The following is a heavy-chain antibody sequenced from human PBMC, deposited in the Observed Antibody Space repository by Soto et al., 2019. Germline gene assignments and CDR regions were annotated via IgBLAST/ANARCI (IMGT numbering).Heavy chain of an antibody. V-gene: IGHV4-59*08. Sequence: SETLSLTCTVSGGSISSYYWSWIRQPPGKGLEWIGYIYYSGSTNYNPSLKSRVTISVDTSKNQFSLKLSSVTAADTAVYYCARQYRTSTNFDYWGQGTLVTVSS. D-gene: IGHD2-2*01. J-gene: IGHJ4*02. CDR3: ARQYRTSTNFDY. CDR1: GGSISSYY. CDR2: IYYSGST.